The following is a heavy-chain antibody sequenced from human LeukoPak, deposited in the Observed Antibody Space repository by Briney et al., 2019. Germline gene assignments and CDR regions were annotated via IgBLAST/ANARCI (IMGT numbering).Heavy chain of an antibody. D-gene: IGHD3-22*01. CDR2: ITTSTTTI. CDR1: GFTFSTYI. J-gene: IGHJ4*02. CDR3: ARDRYYDSSGYDY. V-gene: IGHV3-48*04. Sequence: GGSLRLSCAASGFTFSTYIMNWVRQAPGKGLEWVSYITTSTTTIYYADSVKGRFTISRDNAKNSLYLQMNSLRAEDTAVYYCARDRYYDSSGYDYWGQGTLVTVSS.